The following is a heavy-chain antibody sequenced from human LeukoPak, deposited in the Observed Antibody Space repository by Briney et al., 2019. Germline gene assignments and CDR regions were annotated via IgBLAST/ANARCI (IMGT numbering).Heavy chain of an antibody. CDR1: GGSVSGYH. D-gene: IGHD2-21*02. V-gene: IGHV4-59*08. Sequence: SETLSLTCTVSGGSVSGYHWSWIRQPPGKGLEYIGYIFYTGTTLYSPSLKTRVTMSVDTSENQLSLKLSSVTAADTAVYYCARHDVVPVIRRGFDFWGQGTLVTVSS. CDR2: IFYTGTT. CDR3: ARHDVVPVIRRGFDF. J-gene: IGHJ4*02.